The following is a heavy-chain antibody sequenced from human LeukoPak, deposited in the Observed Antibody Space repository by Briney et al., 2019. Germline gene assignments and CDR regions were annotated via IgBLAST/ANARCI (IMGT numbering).Heavy chain of an antibody. Sequence: GASVKVSCKASGGTFSSYAISWVRQAPGQGLEWMGRIIPILGIANYAQKFQGRVTITADKSTSTAYMGLSSLRSEDTAVYYCASSVVVAATRGYFDYWGQGTLVTVSS. CDR1: GGTFSSYA. D-gene: IGHD2-15*01. V-gene: IGHV1-69*04. CDR2: IIPILGIA. J-gene: IGHJ4*02. CDR3: ASSVVVAATRGYFDY.